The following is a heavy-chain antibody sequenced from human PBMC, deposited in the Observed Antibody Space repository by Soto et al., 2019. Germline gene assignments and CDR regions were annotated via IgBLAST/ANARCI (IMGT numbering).Heavy chain of an antibody. Sequence: QVQLQQWGAGLLKPSETLSLTCAVYSGSFSGYYWSWIRQPPGKGLEWIGEINRSGRTNYNPSLKSRVTISVDTFKNQFSLKVTSVTAADTAVYYCARGGDYEGWGQGTLVIVSS. CDR1: SGSFSGYY. V-gene: IGHV4-34*01. D-gene: IGHD4-17*01. CDR2: INRSGRT. J-gene: IGHJ4*02. CDR3: ARGGDYEG.